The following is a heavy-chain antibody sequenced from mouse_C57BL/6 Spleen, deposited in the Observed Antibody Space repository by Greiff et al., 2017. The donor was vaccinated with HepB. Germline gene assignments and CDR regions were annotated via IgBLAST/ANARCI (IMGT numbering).Heavy chain of an antibody. Sequence: QVQLQQSGAELARPGASVKLSCKASGYTFTSYGISWVKQRTGQGLEWIGEIYPRSGNTYYNEKFKGKATLTADKSSSTAYMELRSLTSEDSAVYFCARSGEPPYFDYWGQGTTLTVSS. J-gene: IGHJ2*01. V-gene: IGHV1-81*01. CDR3: ARSGEPPYFDY. CDR1: GYTFTSYG. D-gene: IGHD3-1*01. CDR2: IYPRSGNT.